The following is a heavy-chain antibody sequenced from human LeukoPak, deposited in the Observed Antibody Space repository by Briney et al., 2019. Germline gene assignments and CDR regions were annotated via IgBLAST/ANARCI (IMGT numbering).Heavy chain of an antibody. D-gene: IGHD2-2*01. V-gene: IGHV4-59*01. J-gene: IGHJ6*03. CDR1: GGSISSYY. Sequence: SETLSLTCTVSGGSISSYYWSWIRQPPGKGLEWIGYIYYSGSTNYNPSLKSRVTISVDTSKNQFSLKLSSVTAADTAVYYCASSLIRYCSSTSCYSPYYYYYMDVWGKGTTVAVSS. CDR2: IYYSGST. CDR3: ASSLIRYCSSTSCYSPYYYYYMDV.